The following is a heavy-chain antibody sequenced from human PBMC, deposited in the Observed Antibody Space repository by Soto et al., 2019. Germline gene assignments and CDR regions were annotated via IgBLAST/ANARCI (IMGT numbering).Heavy chain of an antibody. V-gene: IGHV5-10-1*01. CDR2: IDPSDSYT. J-gene: IGHJ6*02. CDR3: ARLPIVLMVYDYYYGMDV. Sequence: PGESLKISCKGSGYSFTSYWISWVRQMPGKGLEWMGRIDPSDSYTNYSPSFQGHVTISADKSISTAYLQWSSLKASDTAMYYCARLPIVLMVYDYYYGMDVWGQGTLVTVSS. CDR1: GYSFTSYW. D-gene: IGHD2-8*01.